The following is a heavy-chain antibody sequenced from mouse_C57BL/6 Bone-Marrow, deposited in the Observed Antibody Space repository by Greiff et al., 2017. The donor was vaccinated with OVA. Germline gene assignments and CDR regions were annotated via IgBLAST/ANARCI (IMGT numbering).Heavy chain of an antibody. CDR1: GYTFTSYW. CDR3: AIFCYGSSYDY. CDR2: IHPSDSDT. J-gene: IGHJ2*01. D-gene: IGHD1-1*01. Sequence: VKLQQPGAELVKPGASVKVSCKASGYTFTSYWMHWVKQRPGQGLEWIGRIHPSDSDTNYNQKFKGKATLTVDKSSSTAYMQLSSLTSEDSAVYYCAIFCYGSSYDYWGQGTTLTVSS. V-gene: IGHV1-74*01.